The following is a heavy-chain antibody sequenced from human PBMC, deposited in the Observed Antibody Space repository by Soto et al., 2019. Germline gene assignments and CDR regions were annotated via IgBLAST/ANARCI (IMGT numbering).Heavy chain of an antibody. CDR2: ISYDGSNK. CDR1: GFTFSSYG. D-gene: IGHD6-13*01. V-gene: IGHV3-30*04. J-gene: IGHJ5*02. CDR3: ARERSSSNWFDP. Sequence: GGSLRLSCAASGFTFSSYGMHWVRQAPGKGLEWVAVISYDGSNKYYADSVKGRFTISRDNSKNTLYLQRNSLRAEDTAVYYCARERSSSNWFDPWGQGTLVTVSS.